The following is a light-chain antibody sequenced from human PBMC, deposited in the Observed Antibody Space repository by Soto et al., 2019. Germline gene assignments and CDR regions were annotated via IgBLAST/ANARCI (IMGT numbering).Light chain of an antibody. V-gene: IGLV2-23*03. CDR2: EGS. CDR1: SSDVGSYNL. Sequence: QSALTQPASVSGSPGQSITISCTGTSSDVGSYNLVSWYQQHPGKAPKLMIYEGSKRPSGVSNRFSGSKSGNTASLTLSGLQAEDEADYYCCSYAGSYTFVVFGGGTKLTVL. CDR3: CSYAGSYTFVV. J-gene: IGLJ3*02.